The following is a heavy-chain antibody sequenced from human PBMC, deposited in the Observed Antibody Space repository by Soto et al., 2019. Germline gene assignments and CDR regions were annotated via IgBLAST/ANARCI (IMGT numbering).Heavy chain of an antibody. CDR3: ARGPLLDPKQLGY. Sequence: ASVKVSCKASGGTFSSYAISWVRQAPGQGLEWMGGIIHIFGTANYAQKFQGRVTITADESTSTAYMELSSLRSEDTAVYYCARGPLLDPKQLGYWGQGTQVTVSS. J-gene: IGHJ4*02. CDR1: GGTFSSYA. CDR2: IIHIFGTA. V-gene: IGHV1-69*13. D-gene: IGHD3-3*01.